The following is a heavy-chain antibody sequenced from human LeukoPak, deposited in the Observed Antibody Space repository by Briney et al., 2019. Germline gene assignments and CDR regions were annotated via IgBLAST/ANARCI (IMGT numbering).Heavy chain of an antibody. CDR1: GFTFSSYA. V-gene: IGHV3-23*01. J-gene: IGHJ4*02. CDR2: ISGSGGST. Sequence: GGSLRLSCAASGFTFSSYAMSWVRQPPGKGLEWVSAISGSGGSTYYADSVKGRFTISRDNSKNTLYLQMNSLRAEDTAVYYCAKDHVSGWYILEYDYWGQGTLVTVSS. CDR3: AKDHVSGWYILEYDY. D-gene: IGHD6-19*01.